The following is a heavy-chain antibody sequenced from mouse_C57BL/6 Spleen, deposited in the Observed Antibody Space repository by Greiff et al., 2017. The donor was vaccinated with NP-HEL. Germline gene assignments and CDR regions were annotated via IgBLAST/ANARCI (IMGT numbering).Heavy chain of an antibody. CDR3: VREGGYYFDY. J-gene: IGHJ2*01. D-gene: IGHD1-1*02. CDR1: GFTFNTYA. V-gene: IGHV10-3*01. Sequence: EVKLMESGGGLVQPKGSLKLSCAASGFTFNTYAMHWVRQAPGKGLEWVACIRSKSSNYATYYADSVKDRFTISRDDSQSMLYLQMNNLKTEDTAMYYCVREGGYYFDYWGQGTTLTVSS. CDR2: IRSKSSNYAT.